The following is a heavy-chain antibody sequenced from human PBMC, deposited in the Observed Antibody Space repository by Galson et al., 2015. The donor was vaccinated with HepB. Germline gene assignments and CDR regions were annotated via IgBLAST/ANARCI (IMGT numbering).Heavy chain of an antibody. CDR3: ARDQDYGGHDAFDI. D-gene: IGHD4-23*01. V-gene: IGHV3-21*01. CDR1: GFTFSSYS. CDR2: ISSSSSYI. Sequence: SLRLSCAASGFTFSSYSMNWVRQAPGKGLEWVSSISSSSSYIYYADSVKGRFTISRDNAKNPLYLQMNSLRAEDTAVYYCARDQDYGGHDAFDIWGQGTMVTVSS. J-gene: IGHJ3*02.